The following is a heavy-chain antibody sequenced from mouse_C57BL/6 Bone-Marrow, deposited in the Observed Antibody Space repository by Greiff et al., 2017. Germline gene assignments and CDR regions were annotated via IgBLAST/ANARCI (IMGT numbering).Heavy chain of an antibody. V-gene: IGHV2-9*01. CDR2: IWGGGST. Sequence: VKLVESGPGLVAPSQSLSITCTVSGFSLTSYGGDWVRQPPGKGLEWLGVIWGGGSTNSTSALMSRLSISKDNSKSQVFLQMNMLQTDDTAMYYGAKQGYYYAMDYWGQGTSVTVSS. CDR1: GFSLTSYG. CDR3: AKQGYYYAMDY. J-gene: IGHJ4*01.